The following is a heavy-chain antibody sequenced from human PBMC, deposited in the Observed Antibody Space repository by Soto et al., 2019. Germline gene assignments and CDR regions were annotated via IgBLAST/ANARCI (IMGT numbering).Heavy chain of an antibody. Sequence: ASVKVSCKASGYTFTSYAMHWVRQAPGQRLEWMGWINAGNGNTKYSQKFQGRVTITRDTSASTAYMELSSLRSEDTAVYYCARGVGVPAAMPSYYFDYWGQGTLVTVS. CDR3: ARGVGVPAAMPSYYFDY. J-gene: IGHJ4*02. D-gene: IGHD2-2*01. CDR2: INAGNGNT. CDR1: GYTFTSYA. V-gene: IGHV1-3*01.